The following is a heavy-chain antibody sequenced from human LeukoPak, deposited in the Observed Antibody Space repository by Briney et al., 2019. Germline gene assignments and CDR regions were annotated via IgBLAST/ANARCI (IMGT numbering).Heavy chain of an antibody. V-gene: IGHV4-59*01. CDR1: GGSISSYY. J-gene: IGHJ4*02. CDR2: IYYSGST. Sequence: SETLSLNCTVSGGSISSYYWSWIRQPPGKGLEWIGYIYYSGSTNYNPSLKSRVTISVDTSKNQFSLKLSSVTAADTAVYYCARGSGWYLFDYWGQGTLVTVSS. CDR3: ARGSGWYLFDY. D-gene: IGHD6-19*01.